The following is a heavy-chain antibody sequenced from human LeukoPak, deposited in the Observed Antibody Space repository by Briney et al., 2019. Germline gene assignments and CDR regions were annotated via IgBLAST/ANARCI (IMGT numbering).Heavy chain of an antibody. CDR3: ARGGSRVTTINILDY. V-gene: IGHV1-18*01. D-gene: IGHD5-24*01. CDR2: IRVYNGDT. CDR1: GYTFSSYG. J-gene: IGHJ4*02. Sequence: ASVKVSCKPSGYTFSSYGISWVRQAPGQGLEWMGWIRVYNGDTNYAQKFKGRATMTTDTSTNTAYMELRSLGSDDTAVYYCARGGSRVTTINILDYWGQGALVTVSS.